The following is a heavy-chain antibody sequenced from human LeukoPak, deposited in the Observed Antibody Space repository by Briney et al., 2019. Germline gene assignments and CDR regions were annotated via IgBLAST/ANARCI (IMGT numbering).Heavy chain of an antibody. V-gene: IGHV4-61*01. CDR2: IYYSGST. J-gene: IGHJ4*02. CDR1: GGPISSSSYY. Sequence: PSETLSLTCTVSGGPISSSSYYWSWIRQPPGKGLEWIGYIYYSGSTNYNPSLKSRVTISVDTSKNQFSLKLSSVTAADTAVYYCARGYGLLDYWGQGTLVTVSS. CDR3: ARGYGLLDY. D-gene: IGHD5-12*01.